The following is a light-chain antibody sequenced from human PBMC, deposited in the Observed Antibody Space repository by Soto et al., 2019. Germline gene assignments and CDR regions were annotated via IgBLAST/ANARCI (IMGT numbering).Light chain of an antibody. CDR1: SSNIGAGYD. J-gene: IGLJ3*02. CDR2: NSI. Sequence: QSVLTQPPSVSGAPGQRVTISCTGSSSNIGAGYDVQWYQQVPGTAPKLLISNSINRPSGVPDRFSGSRSDTSASLAITGIQADDEADYYCQSYDRSLSGWVFGGGTKRTVL. V-gene: IGLV1-40*01. CDR3: QSYDRSLSGWV.